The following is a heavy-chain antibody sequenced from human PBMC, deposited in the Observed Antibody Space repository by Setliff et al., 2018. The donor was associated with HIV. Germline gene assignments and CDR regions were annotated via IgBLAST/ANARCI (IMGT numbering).Heavy chain of an antibody. J-gene: IGHJ4*02. Sequence: GGSLRLSCTASGFTFGDYAMSWFRQAPGKGLEWISFIRSKTYGGTTEYAASVKGRFTISRDDSKSIAYLQMNSLKTEDTAVYYCTRDWCSSTSCYVGNRGQGTLVTVSS. CDR1: GFTFGDYA. D-gene: IGHD2-2*01. CDR3: TRDWCSSTSCYVGN. CDR2: IRSKTYGGTT. V-gene: IGHV3-49*03.